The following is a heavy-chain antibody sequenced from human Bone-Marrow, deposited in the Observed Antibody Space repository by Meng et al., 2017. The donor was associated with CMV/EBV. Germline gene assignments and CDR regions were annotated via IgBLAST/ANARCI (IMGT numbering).Heavy chain of an antibody. J-gene: IGHJ4*02. CDR3: ARDLTVVRGVLDY. V-gene: IGHV4-4*02. D-gene: IGHD3-10*01. Sequence: VSGGSSSSANWWTWVRQPPGKGLEWIGEILHSGNTNYNPSLKSRVTISVDKSKNQFSLNLSPVTAADTAVYYCARDLTVVRGVLDYWSQGTLVTVSS. CDR2: ILHSGNT. CDR1: GGSSSSANW.